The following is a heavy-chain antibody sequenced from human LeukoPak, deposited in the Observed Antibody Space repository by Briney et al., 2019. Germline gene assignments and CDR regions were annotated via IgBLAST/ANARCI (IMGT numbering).Heavy chain of an antibody. Sequence: TSETLSLTCTVSGGSISSSSYYWSWIRQPPGKGLEWIGYIYYSGSTNYNPSLKSRVTISVDTSKNQFSLKLSSVTAADTAVYYCARTIHSSSWFEIDYWGQGTLVTVSS. CDR3: ARTIHSSSWFEIDY. V-gene: IGHV4-61*01. CDR2: IYYSGST. J-gene: IGHJ4*02. D-gene: IGHD6-13*01. CDR1: GGSISSSSYY.